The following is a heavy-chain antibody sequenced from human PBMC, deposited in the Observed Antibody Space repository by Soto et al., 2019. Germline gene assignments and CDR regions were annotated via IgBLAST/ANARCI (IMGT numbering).Heavy chain of an antibody. CDR1: GFTFSSYA. J-gene: IGHJ5*02. D-gene: IGHD5-18*01. Sequence: GGSLRLSCAASGFTFSSYAMSWVRQAPGKGLEWVSAISGSGGSTYYADSVKGRFTISRDNSKNTLYLQMNSLRAEDTAVYYCAKESRYSYGSAGRFPLDPWGQGTLVTVSS. CDR2: ISGSGGST. V-gene: IGHV3-23*01. CDR3: AKESRYSYGSAGRFPLDP.